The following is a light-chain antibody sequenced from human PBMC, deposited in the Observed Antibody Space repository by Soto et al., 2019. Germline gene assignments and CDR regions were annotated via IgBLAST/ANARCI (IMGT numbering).Light chain of an antibody. CDR2: GAS. CDR1: QSVSSN. Sequence: EMVMTQSPATLSVSPGERATLSRRASQSVSSNLAWYQQKPGQAPRLLIYGASTGATGIPAGFSGSGSGTDFTLTISSLQSEDFAIYYCQQYNNWPLTFGQGTRLEIK. V-gene: IGKV3-15*01. CDR3: QQYNNWPLT. J-gene: IGKJ5*01.